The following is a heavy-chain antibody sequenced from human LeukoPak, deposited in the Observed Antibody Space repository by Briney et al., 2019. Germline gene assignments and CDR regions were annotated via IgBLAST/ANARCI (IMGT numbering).Heavy chain of an antibody. J-gene: IGHJ4*02. CDR2: INGIGGRT. V-gene: IGHV3-23*01. Sequence: PRGSLRLSCAAPGFTFSSSAMSWVRQAPRKGLGGVSEINGIGGRTYNAESVKGGFTTSRDNSKSTLYLQKNSLRAEDTAVYYCAKVGDVFFFDYWGQGNLFTVSS. CDR1: GFTFSSSA. D-gene: IGHD3-3*01. CDR3: AKVGDVFFFDY.